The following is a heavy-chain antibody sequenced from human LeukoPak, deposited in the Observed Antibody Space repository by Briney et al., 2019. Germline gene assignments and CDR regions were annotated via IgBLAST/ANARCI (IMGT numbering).Heavy chain of an antibody. CDR1: GFTVSSNY. D-gene: IGHD5-24*01. CDR2: IYSGGST. J-gene: IGHJ4*02. V-gene: IGHV3-53*01. Sequence: GGSLRLSCAASGFTVSSNYMSWVRQAPGKGLEWVSVIYSGGSTYYADSVKGRFTISRDNSKNTLYLQMNSLRAEDTAVYYCARDQKGRRDGYHYHYWGQGTLVTVSS. CDR3: ARDQKGRRDGYHYHY.